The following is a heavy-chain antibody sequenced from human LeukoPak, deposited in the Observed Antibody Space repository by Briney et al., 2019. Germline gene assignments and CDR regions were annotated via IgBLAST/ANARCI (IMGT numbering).Heavy chain of an antibody. V-gene: IGHV4-34*01. J-gene: IGHJ5*02. CDR3: ARGGLITIFGVVIERTNWFDP. CDR1: GGSFSGYY. CDR2: INHSGST. D-gene: IGHD3-3*01. Sequence: SETLSLTCAVYGGSFSGYYWSWIRQPPGKGLEWIGEINHSGSTNYNPSLKSRVTISVDTSKNQFSLKLSSVTAADTAVYYCARGGLITIFGVVIERTNWFDPWGQGTLVTVSS.